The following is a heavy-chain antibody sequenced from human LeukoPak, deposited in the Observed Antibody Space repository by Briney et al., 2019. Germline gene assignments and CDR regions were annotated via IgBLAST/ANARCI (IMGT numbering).Heavy chain of an antibody. V-gene: IGHV4-59*01. CDR3: ARAVRGKSGVVVVSFDY. CDR1: GGSISSYY. CDR2: ICYSGST. D-gene: IGHD3-22*01. Sequence: PSETLSLTCTVSGGSISSYYWSWIRQPPGKGLEWIGYICYSGSTNYNPSLKSRVTISVDTSKNQFSLKLSSVTAADTAVYYCARAVRGKSGVVVVSFDYWGQGTLVTVSS. J-gene: IGHJ4*02.